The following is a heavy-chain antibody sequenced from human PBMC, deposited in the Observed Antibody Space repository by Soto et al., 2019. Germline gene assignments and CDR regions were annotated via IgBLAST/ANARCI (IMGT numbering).Heavy chain of an antibody. Sequence: SVKVSCKASGGTFSSYAISWVRQAPGQGLEWMGGIIPIFGTANYAQKFQGRVTITADKSTSTAYMELSSLRSEDTAVYYCARASGSGGGDYYYYGMDVWASVKVTVSS. V-gene: IGHV1-69*06. CDR2: IIPIFGTA. CDR1: GGTFSSYA. CDR3: ARASGSGGGDYYYYGMDV. J-gene: IGHJ6*04. D-gene: IGHD2-21*01.